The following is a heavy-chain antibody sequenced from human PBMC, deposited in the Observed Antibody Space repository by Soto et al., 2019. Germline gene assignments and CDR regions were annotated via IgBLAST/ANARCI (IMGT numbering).Heavy chain of an antibody. D-gene: IGHD3-9*01. CDR2: TYYSGST. CDR1: GGSISSSSYY. V-gene: IGHV4-39*01. Sequence: PSETLSLTCTVSGGSISSSSYYWGWIRQPPGKGLEWIGSTYYSGSTYYNPSLKSRVTISVDTSKNQFSLKLSSVTAADTAVYYCASGYDILTGYPRGDYYVMDFWGQGTTVTVSS. J-gene: IGHJ6*02. CDR3: ASGYDILTGYPRGDYYVMDF.